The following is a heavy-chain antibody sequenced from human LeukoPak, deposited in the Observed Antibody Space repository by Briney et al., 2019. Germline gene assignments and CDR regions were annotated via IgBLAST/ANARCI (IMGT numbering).Heavy chain of an antibody. Sequence: GGSPRLSCAASGFTFSNAWMSWVRQAPGKGLEWVSAISGSGGSTYYADSVKGRFTISRDNSKNTLYLQMNSLRAEDTAVYYCAKDPAVTTPEYYFDYWGQGTLVTVSS. CDR3: AKDPAVTTPEYYFDY. CDR1: GFTFSNAW. V-gene: IGHV3-23*01. D-gene: IGHD4-11*01. J-gene: IGHJ4*02. CDR2: ISGSGGST.